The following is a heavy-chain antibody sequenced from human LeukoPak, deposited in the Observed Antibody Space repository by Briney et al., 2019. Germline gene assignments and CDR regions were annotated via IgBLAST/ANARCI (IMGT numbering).Heavy chain of an antibody. V-gene: IGHV3-11*05. CDR1: GGSISSGGYY. CDR3: ARDRGENHESSGYSDY. Sequence: LSLTCSVSGGSISSGGYYWGWIRQAPGKGLEWVSFISRSSSYTNYADSVKGRFAISRDNAKNSLYLQMNSLRAEDTAVYYRARDRGENHESSGYSDYWGPGTRVTVSS. J-gene: IGHJ4*02. D-gene: IGHD3-22*01. CDR2: ISRSSSYT.